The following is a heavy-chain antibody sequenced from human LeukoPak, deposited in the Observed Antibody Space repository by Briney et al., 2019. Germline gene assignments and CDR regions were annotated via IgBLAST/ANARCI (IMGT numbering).Heavy chain of an antibody. Sequence: GGSLRLSCAASGFTFSSYGMQWVRQAPGKGLEGVAGISYDGSNKYYADSVKGRFTISRDNSKNTLYLQMNSLRAEDTAVYYCAKDTGPLWFDPWGQGTLVTVSS. V-gene: IGHV3-30*18. D-gene: IGHD1-14*01. CDR1: GFTFSSYG. CDR3: AKDTGPLWFDP. J-gene: IGHJ5*02. CDR2: ISYDGSNK.